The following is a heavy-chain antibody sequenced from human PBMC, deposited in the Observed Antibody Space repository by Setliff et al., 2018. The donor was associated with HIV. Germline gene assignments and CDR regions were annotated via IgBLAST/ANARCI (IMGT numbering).Heavy chain of an antibody. CDR2: IIPVFDTP. CDR3: ARVNGGNTPYYFDS. CDR1: GGAFSSYA. Sequence: ASVKVSCKASGGAFSSYAINWARQAPGQGLEWMGGIIPVFDTPNYAQKFQGRATITADESTSTSSMELSSLGSEDTAVYYCARVNGGNTPYYFDSWGQGTLVTVSS. J-gene: IGHJ4*02. D-gene: IGHD2-15*01. V-gene: IGHV1-69*13.